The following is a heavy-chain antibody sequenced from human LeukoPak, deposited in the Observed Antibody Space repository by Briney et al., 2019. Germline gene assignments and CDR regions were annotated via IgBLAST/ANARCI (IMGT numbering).Heavy chain of an antibody. D-gene: IGHD3-3*01. V-gene: IGHV4-39*01. CDR2: IYYSGST. Sequence: PSETLSLTCTVSGGSISSSSYYWGWIRQPPGKGLEWIGSIYYSGSTYYNPSLKSRVTISVDTSKNQFSLKLSSVTAADTAVYYCARRLYDFWSGYMGGLNYWGQGTLVTVSS. CDR1: GGSISSSSYY. CDR3: ARRLYDFWSGYMGGLNY. J-gene: IGHJ4*02.